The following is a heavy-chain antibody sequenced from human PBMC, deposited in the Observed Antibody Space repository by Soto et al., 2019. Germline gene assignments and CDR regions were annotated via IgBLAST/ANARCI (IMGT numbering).Heavy chain of an antibody. Sequence: EVQLVESGGGLVQTGGSLRLSCAASGLTFTGSSMHWVRQASGQGLEWVGRSRSRANSYETTYAESVKGRFTISRDESKSTTYLQMNSLKYDGAADYYCATLIYECIDSYDVDYWGQGTLVTVSS. J-gene: IGHJ4*02. CDR1: GLTFTGSS. V-gene: IGHV3-73*02. CDR2: SRSRANSYET. CDR3: ATLIYECIDSYDVDY. D-gene: IGHD3-22*01.